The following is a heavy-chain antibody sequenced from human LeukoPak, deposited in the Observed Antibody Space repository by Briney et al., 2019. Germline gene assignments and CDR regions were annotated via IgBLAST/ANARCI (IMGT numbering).Heavy chain of an antibody. D-gene: IGHD6-13*01. Sequence: GASVRVSCKASGYSFTSYGISWVRQAPGQGLEWMGWISGHNGNTNYAPKLQGRVTMTTDTSTTTAYMELRSLRSDDTAVYYCARGEGSSWYSAFDYWGQGTLVTVPS. J-gene: IGHJ4*02. CDR1: GYSFTSYG. V-gene: IGHV1-18*01. CDR3: ARGEGSSWYSAFDY. CDR2: ISGHNGNT.